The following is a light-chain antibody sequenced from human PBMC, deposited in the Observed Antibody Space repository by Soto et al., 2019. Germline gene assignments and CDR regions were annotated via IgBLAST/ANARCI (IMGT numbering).Light chain of an antibody. Sequence: ENVLTQSPATLSLSPGERATLSCRASQSVSNYVAWYQQKPGQAPRLLIYDASNRATGVPARFSGSGSGTDFTLTISSLEPEDFAVYYCQQYNNWPPLTFGGGTKLEIK. V-gene: IGKV3-11*01. CDR1: QSVSNY. CDR2: DAS. J-gene: IGKJ4*01. CDR3: QQYNNWPPLT.